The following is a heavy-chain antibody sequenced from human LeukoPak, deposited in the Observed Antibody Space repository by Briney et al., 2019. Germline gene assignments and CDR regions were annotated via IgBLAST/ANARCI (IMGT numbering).Heavy chain of an antibody. D-gene: IGHD3-22*01. J-gene: IGHJ3*02. CDR3: ARGGRGSAAVVAPRSFDI. CDR2: LSYDGSNK. Sequence: GGSLRLSCAASGFTFSSYAMHWVRQAPGKGLEWVAVLSYDGSNKYYADSVKGRFIISRDISKNTLYLQMNSLRAEDSALYYCARGGRGSAAVVAPRSFDIWGQGTMVTVSS. V-gene: IGHV3-30*14. CDR1: GFTFSSYA.